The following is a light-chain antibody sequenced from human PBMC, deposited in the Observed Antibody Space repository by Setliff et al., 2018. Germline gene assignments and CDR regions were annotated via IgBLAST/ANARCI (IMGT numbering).Light chain of an antibody. CDR3: SSYSNSSILV. CDR2: EVT. Sequence: QSALTQPASVSGSPGQSITISCTGTRSNVGSFNLVSWYQQHPGKAPKLMIYEVTYRPSGVSNRFSGSKSGNTASLTISGLQAEDEADYYCSSYSNSSILVFGTGTKVTVL. J-gene: IGLJ1*01. CDR1: RSNVGSFNL. V-gene: IGLV2-14*02.